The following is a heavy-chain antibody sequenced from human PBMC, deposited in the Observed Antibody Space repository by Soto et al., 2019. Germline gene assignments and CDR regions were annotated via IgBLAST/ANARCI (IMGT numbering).Heavy chain of an antibody. CDR3: ARQEYITTCYLNY. J-gene: IGHJ4*02. CDR2: ISGSGGAT. Sequence: EVQLLESGGGVVQPGGSLRLSCAASGFTFSAYAMSWVRQAPGKGLEWVSVISGSGGATYYADSVKGQFTISRDNSKNTLYLQMNSLRAEDTAVYYCARQEYITTCYLNYWGQGTLVTVSS. D-gene: IGHD6-6*01. CDR1: GFTFSAYA. V-gene: IGHV3-23*01.